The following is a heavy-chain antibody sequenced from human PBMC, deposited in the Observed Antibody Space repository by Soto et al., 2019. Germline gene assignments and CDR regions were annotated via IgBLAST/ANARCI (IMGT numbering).Heavy chain of an antibody. J-gene: IGHJ4*02. CDR2: INAGNGNT. D-gene: IGHD2-15*01. Sequence: QVQLVQSGAEVKKPGASVKVSCKACGYTFTSYAMHWVRQAPGQRLEWMGWINAGNGNTKYSQKFQGRVTITRGTSASPAYMELRSLRSEDTAVYYCARAGGYCSGGSCYQYQFDYWGQGTLVTVSS. V-gene: IGHV1-3*01. CDR3: ARAGGYCSGGSCYQYQFDY. CDR1: GYTFTSYA.